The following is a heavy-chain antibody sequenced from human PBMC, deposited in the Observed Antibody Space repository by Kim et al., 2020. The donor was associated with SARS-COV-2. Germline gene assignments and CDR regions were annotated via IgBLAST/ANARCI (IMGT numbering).Heavy chain of an antibody. J-gene: IGHJ4*03. D-gene: IGHD6-13*01. CDR2: IYYSGST. CDR3: ARLPGSRARGRGYFDY. V-gene: IGHV4-39*01. Sequence: SETLSLTCTVSGGSISSSSYYWGWIRQPPGKGLEWIGSIYYSGSTYYNPSLKSRVTISVDTSKNQFSLKLSSVTAADTAVYYCARLPGSRARGRGYFDY. CDR1: GGSISSSSYY.